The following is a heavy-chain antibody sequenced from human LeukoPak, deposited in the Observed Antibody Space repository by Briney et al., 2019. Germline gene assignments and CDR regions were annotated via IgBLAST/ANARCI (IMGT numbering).Heavy chain of an antibody. D-gene: IGHD5-24*01. CDR2: FDPEDGET. Sequence: ASVKVSCKVSGYTLTELSMHWVRQAPGKGLEWMGGFDPEDGETIYAHKFQGRVTITADKSTSTAYMELSSLRSEDTAVYYCASPRTGDGYLKGAFDIWGQGTIVTVSS. CDR3: ASPRTGDGYLKGAFDI. V-gene: IGHV1-24*01. J-gene: IGHJ3*02. CDR1: GYTLTELS.